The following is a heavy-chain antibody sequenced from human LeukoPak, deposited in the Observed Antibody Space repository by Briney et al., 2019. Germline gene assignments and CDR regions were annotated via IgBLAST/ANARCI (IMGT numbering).Heavy chain of an antibody. CDR1: GGSSGGSFSGYY. Sequence: TSETLSLTCAVYGGSSGGSFSGYYWNWIRQPPGKGLEWIGEINHSGTTNYNPSLKSRVTISVDTSKNQFSLKLSSVTAADTAVYYCARAYYYGSGSYYNYYYYYMDVWGKGTTVTISS. CDR3: ARAYYYGSGSYYNYYYYYMDV. CDR2: INHSGTT. J-gene: IGHJ6*03. D-gene: IGHD3-10*01. V-gene: IGHV4-34*01.